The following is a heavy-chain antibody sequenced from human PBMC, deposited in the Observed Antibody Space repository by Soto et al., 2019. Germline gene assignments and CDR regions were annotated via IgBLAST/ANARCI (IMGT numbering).Heavy chain of an antibody. D-gene: IGHD3-3*01. V-gene: IGHV3-33*01. CDR3: ARDPTILRFLALSPGPTFYMDV. Sequence: QVQLVESGGGVVQPGRSLRLSCAASGFTFSSYGMHWVRQAPGKGLEWVAVIWYDGSNKYYADSVKGRFTISRDNSKNTLYLQMNSLRAEDTAVYYCARDPTILRFLALSPGPTFYMDVWGKGTTVTVSS. CDR1: GFTFSSYG. CDR2: IWYDGSNK. J-gene: IGHJ6*03.